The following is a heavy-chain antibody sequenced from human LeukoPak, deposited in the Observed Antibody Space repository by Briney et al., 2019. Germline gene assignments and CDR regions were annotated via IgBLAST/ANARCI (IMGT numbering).Heavy chain of an antibody. J-gene: IGHJ5*02. V-gene: IGHV3-9*01. CDR1: GFTFNGYG. CDR3: ARDQPRKSGFDP. Sequence: GGSLRLSCAASGFTFNGYGMHWVRQAPGKGLEWVSGISRDSGNIGYADSVQGRFIISRDNAKNSLYLQMNSLRAEDTAVYYCARDQPRKSGFDPWGQGTLVTVSS. CDR2: ISRDSGNI. D-gene: IGHD1-14*01.